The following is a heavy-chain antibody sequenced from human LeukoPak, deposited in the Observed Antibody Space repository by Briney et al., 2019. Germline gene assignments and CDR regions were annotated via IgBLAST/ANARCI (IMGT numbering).Heavy chain of an antibody. Sequence: SETLSLTCTVYGGSFSGYYWSWIRQPPGKGLEWIGEINHSGSTNYNPSLKSRVTISVDTSKNQFSLKLSSVTAADTAVYYCARGLVAGSIDYWGQGTLVTVSS. V-gene: IGHV4-34*01. CDR3: ARGLVAGSIDY. CDR2: INHSGST. J-gene: IGHJ4*02. D-gene: IGHD6-19*01. CDR1: GGSFSGYY.